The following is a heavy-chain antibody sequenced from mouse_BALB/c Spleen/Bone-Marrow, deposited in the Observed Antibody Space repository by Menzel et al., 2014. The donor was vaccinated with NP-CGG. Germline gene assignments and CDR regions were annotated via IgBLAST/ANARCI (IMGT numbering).Heavy chain of an antibody. CDR3: AREDSEWGRLDL. CDR2: ISRDGST. V-gene: IGHV5-6-5*01. D-gene: IGHD1-3*01. J-gene: IGHJ1*01. Sequence: LEESGGRLVTPGTPLTLTCTXSGFSLSSYYMTWVRQAPGKGPEWIGIISRDGSTYYASWVNGLFTISKTSTTMDLKMNSPTTEDTATYFCAREDSEWGRLDLWGQGTLVTVSS. CDR1: GFSLSSYY.